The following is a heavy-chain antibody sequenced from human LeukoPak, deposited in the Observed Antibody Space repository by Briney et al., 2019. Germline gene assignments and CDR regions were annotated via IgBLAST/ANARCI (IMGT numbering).Heavy chain of an antibody. J-gene: IGHJ4*02. CDR1: GYTFTGYY. D-gene: IGHD2/OR15-2a*01. Sequence: ASVKVSCKTSGYTFTGYYLHWVRQAPGEALEWMGRIDPNSGGIKYAQKFQGRVTMTRDTAISTAYMDLSRLTSDDTAVYYCARDSRVSGDYWGQGTLVTVSS. V-gene: IGHV1-2*06. CDR3: ARDSRVSGDY. CDR2: IDPNSGGI.